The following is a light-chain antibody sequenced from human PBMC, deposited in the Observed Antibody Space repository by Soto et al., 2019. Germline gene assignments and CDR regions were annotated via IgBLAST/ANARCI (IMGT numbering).Light chain of an antibody. CDR2: GAS. V-gene: IGKV3-20*01. CDR1: QSVSSSY. CDR3: QQYGSSRWT. Sequence: IVLTDSPGTVSLSPGERATLSCRASQSVSSSYLAWYQQKPGQAPRLLIYGASSRATGIPDRFSGSGSGTDFTLTISRLEPEDFAVYYCQQYGSSRWTFGQGTKVDI. J-gene: IGKJ1*01.